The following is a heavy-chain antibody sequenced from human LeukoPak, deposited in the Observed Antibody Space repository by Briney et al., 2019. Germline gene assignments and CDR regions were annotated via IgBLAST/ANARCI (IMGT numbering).Heavy chain of an antibody. CDR3: ARDMYYDSSGDAFDI. V-gene: IGHV3-21*01. D-gene: IGHD3-22*01. CDR2: ISSSRSYI. Sequence: GGSLTLSCAASGFTFSSSSMNWVRQAPGKGLEWVSSISSSRSYIYYADSVKGRFTITRDNAKNSLYLQMNSLRAEDTAVYYCARDMYYDSSGDAFDIWGQGTMVTVSS. J-gene: IGHJ3*02. CDR1: GFTFSSSS.